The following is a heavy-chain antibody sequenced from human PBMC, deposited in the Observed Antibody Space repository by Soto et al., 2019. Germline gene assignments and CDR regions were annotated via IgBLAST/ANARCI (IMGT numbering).Heavy chain of an antibody. CDR2: ISGSGDNT. J-gene: IGHJ4*02. CDR1: GFTFSNYV. Sequence: EVHLLDSGGGLVQPGGSLRLSCAASGFTFSNYVMSWVRQAPGKGLEWVSSISGSGDNTYYADSVKGRFTISRDNSKNTLLLQMNSLRAEDTAVYYCAKLPLVLALVFDYWGQGTLVTVSS. CDR3: AKLPLVLALVFDY. V-gene: IGHV3-23*01.